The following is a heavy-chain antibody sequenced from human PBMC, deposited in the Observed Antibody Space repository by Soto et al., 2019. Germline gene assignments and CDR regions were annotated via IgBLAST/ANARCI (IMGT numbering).Heavy chain of an antibody. Sequence: PGQFQKISCKGSGDSFTDYWSGWMRQMPGKGLEWMGIIYPGDSDTRYSPSFQGQVTISADRSISTAYLQWSSLRASDTAMYYCARLPYDFWSGYFPPLDYWGQGTLVTVS. CDR2: IYPGDSDT. V-gene: IGHV5-51*01. CDR1: GDSFTDYW. J-gene: IGHJ4*02. CDR3: ARLPYDFWSGYFPPLDY. D-gene: IGHD3-3*01.